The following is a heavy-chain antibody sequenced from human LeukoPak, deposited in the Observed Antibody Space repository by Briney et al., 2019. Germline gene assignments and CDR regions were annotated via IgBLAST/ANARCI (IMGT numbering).Heavy chain of an antibody. CDR3: ARERRRYCSSTSCLYYFDY. D-gene: IGHD2-2*01. J-gene: IGHJ4*02. Sequence: SETLSLTCTVSGGSISSYYWSWIRQPPGKGLEWIGYIYYSGSTNYNPSLKSRVTISVDTSKNQFSLKLSSVAAAGTAVYYCARERRRYCSSTSCLYYFDYWGQGTLVTVSS. V-gene: IGHV4-59*01. CDR1: GGSISSYY. CDR2: IYYSGST.